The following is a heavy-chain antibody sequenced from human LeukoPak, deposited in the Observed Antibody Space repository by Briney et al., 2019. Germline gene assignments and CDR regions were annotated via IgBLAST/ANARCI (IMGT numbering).Heavy chain of an antibody. Sequence: AASGFTFSSDWXXWVREAAGEGXGWXANIKQDGSEKHYVDSVKGRFTISRDNAKTSLYLQMNSLRAEDTAVYYCARDLSSSSYYYYYYMDVWGKGTTVTVSS. CDR1: GFTFSSDW. CDR3: ARDLSSSSYYYYYYMDV. V-gene: IGHV3-7*01. D-gene: IGHD6-6*01. CDR2: IKQDGSEK. J-gene: IGHJ6*03.